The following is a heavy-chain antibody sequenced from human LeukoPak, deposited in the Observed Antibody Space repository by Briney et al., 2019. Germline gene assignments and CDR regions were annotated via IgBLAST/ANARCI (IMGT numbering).Heavy chain of an antibody. J-gene: IGHJ6*02. D-gene: IGHD3-3*01. Sequence: GGSLRLSCAASGFTFDDYAMHWVRQAPGEGLEWVSGISWNGGSIGYADSVKGRFTIPRDNAKNSLYLQMNSLRAEDTALYYCAKATYYDFWSGYYGGSGMDVWGQGTTVTVSS. CDR1: GFTFDDYA. CDR2: ISWNGGSI. V-gene: IGHV3-9*01. CDR3: AKATYYDFWSGYYGGSGMDV.